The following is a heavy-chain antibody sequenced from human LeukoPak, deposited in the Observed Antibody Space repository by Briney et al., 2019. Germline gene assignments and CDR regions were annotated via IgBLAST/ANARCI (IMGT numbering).Heavy chain of an antibody. CDR2: ISGSGGST. CDR3: ARDPILTGYYSYFDY. D-gene: IGHD3-9*01. V-gene: IGHV3-23*01. Sequence: VGSLRLSCAASGFTFSSYAMSWVRQAPGKGLEWVSAISGSGGSTYYADSVKGRFTISRDNAKNTLYLQMNSLRAEDTAVYYCARDPILTGYYSYFDYWGQGALVTVSS. J-gene: IGHJ4*02. CDR1: GFTFSSYA.